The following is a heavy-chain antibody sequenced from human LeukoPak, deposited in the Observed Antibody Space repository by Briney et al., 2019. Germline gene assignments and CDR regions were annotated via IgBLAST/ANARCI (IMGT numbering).Heavy chain of an antibody. J-gene: IGHJ4*02. CDR3: ASSSPYYFDY. CDR2: IYTSGSP. D-gene: IGHD6-13*01. CDR1: GGSISSYD. V-gene: IGHV4-4*07. Sequence: SETLSLTCTVSGGSISSYDWSWIRQPAGKGLEWIGRIYTSGSPNYNPSLKSRVTISVDTSKNQFSLKLSSVTAADTAVYYCASSSPYYFDYWGQGTLVTVSS.